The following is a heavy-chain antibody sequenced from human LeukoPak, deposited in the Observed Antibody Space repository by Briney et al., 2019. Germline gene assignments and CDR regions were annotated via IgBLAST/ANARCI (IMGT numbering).Heavy chain of an antibody. J-gene: IGHJ3*02. CDR2: ISSSGSTI. CDR1: GFTFSDYY. D-gene: IGHD2-15*01. CDR3: ARGGYSDDFDI. Sequence: SGGSLRLSCAASGFTFSDYYMSWIRQAPGKRLEWVSYISSSGSTIYYADSVKGRFTISRNNPKNSLYMQMNSLRADETDVYYCARGGYSDDFDIWGQGTMVTVSS. V-gene: IGHV3-11*04.